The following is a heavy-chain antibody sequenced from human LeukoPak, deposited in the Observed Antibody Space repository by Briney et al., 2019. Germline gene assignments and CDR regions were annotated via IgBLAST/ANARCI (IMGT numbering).Heavy chain of an antibody. J-gene: IGHJ6*02. Sequence: GGSLRLSCAASGFNLTNYAFYWVRQAPAKGLEWVAVIWFDGSDKYYGDSVKGRFTISRDNSKNTVYLQMNSLRAEDTALYYCARGGRREYYYGMDVWGQGTTVTVSS. D-gene: IGHD1-26*01. CDR1: GFNLTNYA. CDR3: ARGGRREYYYGMDV. CDR2: IWFDGSDK. V-gene: IGHV3-33*01.